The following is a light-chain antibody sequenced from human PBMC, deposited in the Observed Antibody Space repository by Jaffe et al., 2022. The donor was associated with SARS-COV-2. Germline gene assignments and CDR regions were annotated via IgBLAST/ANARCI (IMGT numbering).Light chain of an antibody. CDR3: VSSTTGTTWV. V-gene: IGLV2-14*03. CDR2: DAR. Sequence: QSALTQPASVSGSPGQSVTISCTGTSGDVRDYNFVSWYQHHPGKAPKLLIYDARNRPSGVSDRFSGSKSGNTASLIISGLQAEDEAVYYCVSSTTGTTWVFGGGTNLTVL. J-gene: IGLJ3*02. CDR1: SGDVRDYNF.